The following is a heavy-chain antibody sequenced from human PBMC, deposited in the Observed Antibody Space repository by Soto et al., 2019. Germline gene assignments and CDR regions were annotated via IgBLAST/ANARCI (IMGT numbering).Heavy chain of an antibody. J-gene: IGHJ4*02. V-gene: IGHV1-18*01. CDR3: ARDDYDFWSGYYHLDY. Sequence: ASLKVSCKASGYTFTRYGISWGRQAPGHGLEWIGWISAYNGNTNYAQKLQGRVTMTTDTSTSTAYMELRSLRSDDTAVYYCARDDYDFWSGYYHLDYWGQGTLVTVSS. CDR2: ISAYNGNT. CDR1: GYTFTRYG. D-gene: IGHD3-3*01.